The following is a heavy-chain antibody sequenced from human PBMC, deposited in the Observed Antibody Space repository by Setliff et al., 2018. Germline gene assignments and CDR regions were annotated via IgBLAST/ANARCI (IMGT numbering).Heavy chain of an antibody. Sequence: GGSLRLSCVASGFIFTSHWMTWVRQAPGKGLEWLAHINRDGSGAEYADSVEGRFTISRDNGKNSVYLQINSLRVDDTAVFYCVPGRGSWGQGALVTVSS. CDR3: VPGRGS. V-gene: IGHV3-7*01. CDR2: INRDGSGA. CDR1: GFIFTSHW. D-gene: IGHD6-25*01. J-gene: IGHJ5*02.